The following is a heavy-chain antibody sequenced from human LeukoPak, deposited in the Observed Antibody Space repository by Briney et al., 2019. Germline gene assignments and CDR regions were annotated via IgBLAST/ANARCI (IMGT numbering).Heavy chain of an antibody. CDR3: AKVSSTLWFGELYFDY. CDR2: ISGSGGST. J-gene: IGHJ4*02. CDR1: GFTFNSYA. D-gene: IGHD3-10*01. Sequence: GGSLRLSCAASGFTFNSYAMTWVRQTPGKGLEWVSDISGSGGSTYYADSVKGRFTVSRDNSKNTLYLQLNSLRAEDTAVYYCAKVSSTLWFGELYFDYWGQGTLVTVSS. V-gene: IGHV3-23*01.